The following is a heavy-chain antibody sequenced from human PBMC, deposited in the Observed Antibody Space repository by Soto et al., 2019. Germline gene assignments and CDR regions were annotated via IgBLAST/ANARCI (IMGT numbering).Heavy chain of an antibody. CDR2: IHNSGST. J-gene: IGHJ2*01. V-gene: IGHV4-31*01. D-gene: IGHD4-4*01. CDR1: GASISSGDYY. CDR3: ARTTTRVTRPSDIGL. Sequence: QVQLQESGPGLVKPSQTLSLTCTVSGASISSGDYYWSWIRQYPGKGLEWIGYIHNSGSTYYNPALKRQVCIPLDTSRNQFALQFYSVIAADTAVYYCARTTTRVTRPSDIGLWGRGSLVTISS.